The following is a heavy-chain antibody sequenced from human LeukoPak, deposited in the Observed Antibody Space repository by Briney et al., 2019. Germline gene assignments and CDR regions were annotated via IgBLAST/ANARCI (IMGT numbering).Heavy chain of an antibody. D-gene: IGHD3-22*01. J-gene: IGHJ6*02. V-gene: IGHV4-31*03. CDR1: GGSISSGGYY. CDR2: IYYSGST. CDR3: ARDAYYYDSSGYPGYYYYGMDV. Sequence: PSQTLSLICTVSGGSISSGGYYWSWIRQHPGKGLEWIGYIYYSGSTYYNPSLKSRVTISVDTSKNQFSLKLSSVTAADTAVYYCARDAYYYDSSGYPGYYYYGMDVWGQGTTVTVSS.